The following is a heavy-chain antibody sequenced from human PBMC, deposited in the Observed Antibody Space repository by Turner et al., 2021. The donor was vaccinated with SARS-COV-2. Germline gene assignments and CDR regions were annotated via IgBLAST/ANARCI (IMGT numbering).Heavy chain of an antibody. J-gene: IGHJ3*02. CDR3: ARDPRVPAVTNVNDAFDI. CDR1: GYTFSSYY. CDR2: FNPSGGGT. V-gene: IGHV1-46*01. Sequence: QVQLVQSGAEAKKPGASVKISCRTSGYTFSSYYIHWVRQAPGQGLEWMGRFNPSGGGTSYAQNFQGRLTMTSDTSTSTVYMELSSLGSEDTAVYYCARDPRVPAVTNVNDAFDIWGQGTMVTVSS. D-gene: IGHD4-17*01.